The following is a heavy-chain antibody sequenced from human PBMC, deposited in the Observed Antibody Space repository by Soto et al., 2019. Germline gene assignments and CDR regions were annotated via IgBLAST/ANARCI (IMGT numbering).Heavy chain of an antibody. CDR2: INHSGST. CDR1: GGSVSVLY. J-gene: IGHJ3*02. D-gene: IGHD3-10*01. Sequence: SEALSLTCSLSGGSVSVLYWRRIRQPPGRGLEWIGEINHSGSTNYNPSLKGRVTISVDTSKNQFSLKLSSVTAADTAVYYCARAPLWFWSVAFDICGQGTMVT. CDR3: ARAPLWFWSVAFDI. V-gene: IGHV4-34*01.